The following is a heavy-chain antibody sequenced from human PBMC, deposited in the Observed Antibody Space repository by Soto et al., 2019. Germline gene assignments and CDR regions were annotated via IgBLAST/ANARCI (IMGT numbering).Heavy chain of an antibody. CDR1: GFNFSSYA. CDR3: AKDFRTNNWKGFDP. Sequence: GGSLRLPCAASGFNFSSYAMSWVRQAPGKGLEWVSAISGSGGSTYYADSVKGRFTISRDNSKNTLYRLMNSLRAEDTAVYYCAKDFRTNNWKGFDPWGQGTLVTVSS. V-gene: IGHV3-23*01. D-gene: IGHD1-20*01. J-gene: IGHJ5*02. CDR2: ISGSGGST.